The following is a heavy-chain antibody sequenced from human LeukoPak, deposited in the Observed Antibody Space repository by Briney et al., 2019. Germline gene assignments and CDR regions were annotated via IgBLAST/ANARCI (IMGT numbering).Heavy chain of an antibody. V-gene: IGHV3-23*01. CDR1: GFTFSSYA. CDR2: ISGSGGST. J-gene: IGHJ4*02. CDR3: AKDGMATISYYFDY. D-gene: IGHD5-24*01. Sequence: GGSLRLSCAASGFTFSSYAMSWVRQAPGKGLEWVPAISGSGGSTYYADSVKGRFAISRDNSKNTLYLQMNSLGAEDTAVYYCAKDGMATISYYFDYWGQGTLVTVSS.